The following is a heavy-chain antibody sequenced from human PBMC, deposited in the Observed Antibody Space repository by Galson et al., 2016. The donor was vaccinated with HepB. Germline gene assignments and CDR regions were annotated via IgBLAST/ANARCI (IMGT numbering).Heavy chain of an antibody. J-gene: IGHJ3*02. Sequence: SLRLSCAASGFTFSNFAMHWVRQAPGKGLEWVAVIWYDGTSKYYVDSVKGRFTISRDNSKNTLNLQMNSLRAEDTAVYYCARESPTTAGAFDIWGQGTKVTVSS. V-gene: IGHV3-33*01. CDR1: GFTFSNFA. CDR2: IWYDGTSK. CDR3: ARESPTTAGAFDI. D-gene: IGHD4-17*01.